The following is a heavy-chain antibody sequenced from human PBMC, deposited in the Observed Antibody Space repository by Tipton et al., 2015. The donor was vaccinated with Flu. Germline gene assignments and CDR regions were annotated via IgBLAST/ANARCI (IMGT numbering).Heavy chain of an antibody. V-gene: IGHV4-39*07. CDR3: ARRDYSNYVSEPKNWFDP. Sequence: GLVKPSETLSLTCGVSGDSIRSSNYYWGWIRQPPGKGLEWIGNTFHSGNTYLNPSLKSRVTMSIDTSKNQFSLKLGSVTASDTAVYYCARRDYSNYVSEPKNWFDPWGQGALVTVSS. D-gene: IGHD4-11*01. CDR1: GDSIRSSNYY. J-gene: IGHJ5*02. CDR2: TFHSGNT.